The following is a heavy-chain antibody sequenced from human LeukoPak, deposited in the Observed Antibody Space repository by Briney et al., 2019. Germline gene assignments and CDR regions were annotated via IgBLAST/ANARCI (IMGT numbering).Heavy chain of an antibody. CDR1: GFTLSSHW. Sequence: GGSLRLSCAASGFTLSSHWMNWVRQAPGKGLEWVADIKQDGSEKYYVGSVKGRFTISRDNAKNSMYLQMNSLRAEDTAVYYCARWEIRGSAHQLDYWGRGTLVTVS. J-gene: IGHJ4*02. D-gene: IGHD1-26*01. CDR3: ARWEIRGSAHQLDY. V-gene: IGHV3-7*01. CDR2: IKQDGSEK.